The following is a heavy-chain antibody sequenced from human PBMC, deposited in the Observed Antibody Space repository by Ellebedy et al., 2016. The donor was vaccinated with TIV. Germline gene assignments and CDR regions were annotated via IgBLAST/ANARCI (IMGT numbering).Heavy chain of an antibody. V-gene: IGHV3-15*01. CDR3: ARDPSERRGIYSSSAFFDY. CDR1: GFTFSSYA. CDR2: IKSKTDGGTT. D-gene: IGHD6-6*01. Sequence: PGGSLRLSCAASGFTFSSYAMTWVRQAPGKGLEWVGRIKSKTDGGTTDYAAPVKGRFTISRDDSKNTLYLQMNSLRAEDTAVYYCARDPSERRGIYSSSAFFDYWGQGTLVTVSS. J-gene: IGHJ4*02.